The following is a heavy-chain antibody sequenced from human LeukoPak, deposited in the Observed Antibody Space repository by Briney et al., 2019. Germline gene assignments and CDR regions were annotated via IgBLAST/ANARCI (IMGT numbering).Heavy chain of an antibody. Sequence: PSETLSLTCAVYGGSFSGYYWSWIRQPPGKGLEWIGEINHSGSTNYNPSLKSRVTISVDTSKNQFSLKLSSVTAADTAVYYCARGFPPYSSRRSYFQHWGQGTLVTVSS. CDR3: ARGFPPYSSRRSYFQH. V-gene: IGHV4-34*01. CDR1: GGSFSGYY. J-gene: IGHJ1*01. CDR2: INHSGST. D-gene: IGHD6-19*01.